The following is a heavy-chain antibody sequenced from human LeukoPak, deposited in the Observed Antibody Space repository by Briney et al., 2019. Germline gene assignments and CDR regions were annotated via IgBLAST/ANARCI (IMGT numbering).Heavy chain of an antibody. V-gene: IGHV1-46*02. CDR3: ARPSGNYYA. D-gene: IGHD1-26*01. Sequence: GASVRVSCKASGYTFNTYSMHWVRQTPGQGLEWIGMSNPRGGGSIYAQRFQDRVTVTRDTSTSTVYMELSSLRSDDTAVYYCARPSGNYYAWGQGTLVTVSS. CDR1: GYTFNTYS. J-gene: IGHJ5*02. CDR2: SNPRGGGS.